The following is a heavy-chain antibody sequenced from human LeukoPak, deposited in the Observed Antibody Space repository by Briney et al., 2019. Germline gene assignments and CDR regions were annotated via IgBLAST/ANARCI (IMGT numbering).Heavy chain of an antibody. CDR1: GFTFSSYT. V-gene: IGHV3-64*01. CDR3: ARVMMGATKSNYYYYVMDV. Sequence: GGSLRLSCAASGFTFSSYTMHWVRQAPGKGLEYVAAIISHGGSTYYANSVRGKFTISRDNSKNTLFLQMGSLRAEDMAVYYCARVMMGATKSNYYYYVMDVWGQGTTVTVSS. D-gene: IGHD1-26*01. CDR2: IISHGGST. J-gene: IGHJ6*02.